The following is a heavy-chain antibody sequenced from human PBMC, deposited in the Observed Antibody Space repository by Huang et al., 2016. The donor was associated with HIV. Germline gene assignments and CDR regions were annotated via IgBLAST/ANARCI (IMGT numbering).Heavy chain of an antibody. CDR1: GFTFGDYA. V-gene: IGHV3-49*05. J-gene: IGHJ4*02. CDR3: TRENYDFWSGYYKYYFDY. CDR2: IRSKASGGTT. D-gene: IGHD3-3*01. Sequence: EVQLVESGGGLVKPGRSLRLSCTASGFTFGDYAMSWFRQAPGKGLEWVGCIRSKASGGTTEYAASVKGRFTISRDDSKSIAYLQMNSLKIEDTAVYYCTRENYDFWSGYYKYYFDYWGQGTLVTVSS.